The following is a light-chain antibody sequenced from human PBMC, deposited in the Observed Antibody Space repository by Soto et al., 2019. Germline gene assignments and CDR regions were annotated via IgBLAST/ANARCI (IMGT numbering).Light chain of an antibody. CDR1: QSVSSNF. V-gene: IGKV3-20*01. CDR3: QQYGSSPRT. CDR2: GAS. Sequence: EIVLTQSPSTLSLSPGERATLSCRASQSVSSNFLAWYQQKPGQAPRLLIYGASNRATGIPDRFSGSGSGTDFTLTISRLEPEDFAVYYCQQYGSSPRTFGQGTKVEI. J-gene: IGKJ1*01.